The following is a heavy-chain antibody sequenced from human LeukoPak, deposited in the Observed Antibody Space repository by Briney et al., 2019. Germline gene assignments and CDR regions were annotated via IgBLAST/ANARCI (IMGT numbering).Heavy chain of an antibody. D-gene: IGHD3-9*01. CDR2: IYYSGST. V-gene: IGHV4-59*08. CDR3: ARQTGYLAY. Sequence: SETLSLTCTVSGGSISDYYWSWIRQPPGKGLEWIGHIYYSGSTNYNPSLKSRVTISVDTSKNQFSLKLSSMTAADTAVYFCARQTGYLAYWGQGTLVTVSS. CDR1: GGSISDYY. J-gene: IGHJ4*02.